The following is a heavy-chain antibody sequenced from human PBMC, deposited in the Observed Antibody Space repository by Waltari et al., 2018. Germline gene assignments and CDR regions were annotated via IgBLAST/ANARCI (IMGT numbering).Heavy chain of an antibody. CDR2: INSDGSST. J-gene: IGHJ6*02. CDR1: GFTFSSYW. CDR3: ASHCSGGSCYPAGMDV. V-gene: IGHV3-74*01. D-gene: IGHD2-15*01. Sequence: EVQLVESGGGLVQPGGSLRLSCAASGFTFSSYWMHWVRHAPGKGLVWVSRINSDGSSTSYADSVKGRFTISRDNAKNTLYLQMNSLRAEDTAVYYCASHCSGGSCYPAGMDVWGQGTTVTVSS.